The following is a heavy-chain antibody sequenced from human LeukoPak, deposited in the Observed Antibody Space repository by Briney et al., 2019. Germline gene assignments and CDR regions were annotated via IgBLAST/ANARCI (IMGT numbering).Heavy chain of an antibody. V-gene: IGHV3-30*18. CDR2: ISYDGSNK. CDR1: GFTFSTYG. D-gene: IGHD2-2*02. Sequence: GGSLRLSCAASGFTFSTYGMHWVRQAPGKGLEWVAVISYDGSNKYYADSVKGRFTISRDNSKNTLYLQMNSLRAEDTAVYYCAKDHMPCYSDWGQGTLVTVSS. J-gene: IGHJ4*02. CDR3: AKDHMPCYSD.